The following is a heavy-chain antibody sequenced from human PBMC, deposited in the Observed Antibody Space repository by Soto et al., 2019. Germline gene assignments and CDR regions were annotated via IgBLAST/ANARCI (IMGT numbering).Heavy chain of an antibody. J-gene: IGHJ4*02. CDR3: ARGPRAVVPAASFDY. V-gene: IGHV3-33*01. CDR1: GFTFSSYG. CDR2: IWYDGTNK. D-gene: IGHD2-2*01. Sequence: PGGSLRLSCAASGFTFSSYGMHWVRQAPGKGLEWVAVIWYDGTNKYYADSVKGRFTISRDNSKNTLYLQLSSLRAEDTAVYYCARGPRAVVPAASFDYWGQGTLVTVS.